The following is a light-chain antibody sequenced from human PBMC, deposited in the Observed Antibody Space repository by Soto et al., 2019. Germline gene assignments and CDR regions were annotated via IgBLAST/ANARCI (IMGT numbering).Light chain of an antibody. CDR2: DAS. V-gene: IGKV3D-7*01. Sequence: EIVMTQSPSPLSSSAGERVTLSCRASQSISSSYVSWYQQKPGQAPSLLIYDASTRDTGIPARFRGSGSGTDFTLTISSLQTDDFAAYYCPQYYSFCTFGRGTKVDIK. CDR1: QSISSSY. J-gene: IGKJ3*01. CDR3: PQYYSFCT.